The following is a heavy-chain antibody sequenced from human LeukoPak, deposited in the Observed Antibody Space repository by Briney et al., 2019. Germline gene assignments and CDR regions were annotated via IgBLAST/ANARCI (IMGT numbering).Heavy chain of an antibody. J-gene: IGHJ4*02. CDR3: ARDLLAARPRYYFDY. CDR2: ISSSSSYI. V-gene: IGHV3-21*01. D-gene: IGHD6-6*01. Sequence: PGGSLRLSCAVSGFTFSSYAMSWVRQAPGKGLEWVSSISSSSSYIYYADSVKGRFTISRDNAKNSLYLQMNSLRAEDTAVYYCARDLLAARPRYYFDYWGQGTLVTVSS. CDR1: GFTFSSYA.